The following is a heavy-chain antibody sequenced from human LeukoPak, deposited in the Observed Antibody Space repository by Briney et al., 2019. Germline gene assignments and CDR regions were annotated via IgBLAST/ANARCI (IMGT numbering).Heavy chain of an antibody. V-gene: IGHV1-24*01. Sequence: ASVKVSCKVSGYTLTELSMHWVRQAPGKGLEWMGGFDPEDGETIYAQKFQGRVTMTEDTSTDTAYMELSSLRSEDTAVYYCATPDRYYYDSSGYRSTYYFDYWGQGTLVTVSS. CDR3: ATPDRYYYDSSGYRSTYYFDY. J-gene: IGHJ4*02. CDR1: GYTLTELS. CDR2: FDPEDGET. D-gene: IGHD3-22*01.